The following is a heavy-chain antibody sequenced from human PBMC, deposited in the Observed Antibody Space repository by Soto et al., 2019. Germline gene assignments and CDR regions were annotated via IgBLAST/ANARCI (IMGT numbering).Heavy chain of an antibody. J-gene: IGHJ4*02. V-gene: IGHV3-23*01. CDR1: GFTFSSYA. CDR3: AKGMLSSSPAAAGSFDY. D-gene: IGHD3-10*01. Sequence: EVQLLESGGDLVQPGGSLRLSCAASGFTFSSYAMSWVRQAPGRGLEWVAAIGGTDGKTYYADSVKGRFTISRDNSENTLYLQMSRLRAEDTAVYFCAKGMLSSSPAAAGSFDYWGQGALVTVSS. CDR2: IGGTDGKT.